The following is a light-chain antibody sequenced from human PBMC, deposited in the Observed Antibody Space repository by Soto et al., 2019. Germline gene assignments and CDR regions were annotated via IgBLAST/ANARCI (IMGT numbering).Light chain of an antibody. CDR2: DAS. J-gene: IGKJ4*01. V-gene: IGKV3-11*01. CDR1: QRINRH. Sequence: EIALTQSPATLSLSPGEIATLSCRASQRINRHLAWYRQKPGQAPRLLIYDASNRATVIPARFSGSGSGTDITLTICSLEPEEFGVYYCQQRSNWPPFTFGGGTKVEIK. CDR3: QQRSNWPPFT.